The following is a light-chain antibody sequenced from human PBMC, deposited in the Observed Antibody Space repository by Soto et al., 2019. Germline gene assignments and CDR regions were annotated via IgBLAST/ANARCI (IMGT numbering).Light chain of an antibody. CDR1: QSVRSY. CDR3: QQRSNWLT. J-gene: IGKJ5*01. CDR2: DAS. V-gene: IGKV3-11*01. Sequence: EIVLTQSPATLSLSPGERATLSCRASQSVRSYLAWYQQKPGQAPRLLIYDASNRATGIPARFSGSGSGTDFTLTISSLESEDFAVYYCQQRSNWLTFGQGTRLEIK.